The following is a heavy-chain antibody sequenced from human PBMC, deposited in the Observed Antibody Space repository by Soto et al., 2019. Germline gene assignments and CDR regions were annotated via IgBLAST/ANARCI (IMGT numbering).Heavy chain of an antibody. J-gene: IGHJ3*02. CDR2: IIPIFTTA. V-gene: IGHV1-69*13. CDR3: ARDNVPYGRDTFDI. Sequence: SVKVSCNASGDTFNRYAISWVRQAPGQGLEWMGGIIPIFTTANYAQKFRGRVAITADESTNTAYMELSSLRSDDTAVYYCARDNVPYGRDTFDIWGQGTMVTVSS. D-gene: IGHD2-2*01. CDR1: GDTFNRYA.